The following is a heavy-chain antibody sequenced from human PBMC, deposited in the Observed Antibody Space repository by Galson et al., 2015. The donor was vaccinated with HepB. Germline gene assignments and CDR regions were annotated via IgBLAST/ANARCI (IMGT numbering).Heavy chain of an antibody. CDR2: IWYDASNK. J-gene: IGHJ4*02. V-gene: IGHV3-33*08. CDR1: GFTFSSYA. Sequence: SLRLSCAASGFTFSSYAMSWVRQAPGKGLEWVAVIWYDASNKYYAESVKGRFTISRDNSKNMLYLQMNSLRAEDTAVYYCARDYGSNSEYYFDYWGQGTLVTVSS. D-gene: IGHD4-23*01. CDR3: ARDYGSNSEYYFDY.